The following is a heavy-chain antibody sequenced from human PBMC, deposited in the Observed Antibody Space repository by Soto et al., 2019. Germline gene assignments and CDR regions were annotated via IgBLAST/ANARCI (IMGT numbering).Heavy chain of an antibody. CDR2: ISSSSSTI. Sequence: GGSLRLSCAASGFIFSSYSMNWVRQAPGKGLEWVSYISSSSSTIYYADSVKGRFTISRDNAKNSLYLQMNSLRDEDTAVYYCARELTPYDFWSGYYSDDNWFDPWGQGTLVTVSS. V-gene: IGHV3-48*02. J-gene: IGHJ5*02. CDR1: GFIFSSYS. D-gene: IGHD3-3*01. CDR3: ARELTPYDFWSGYYSDDNWFDP.